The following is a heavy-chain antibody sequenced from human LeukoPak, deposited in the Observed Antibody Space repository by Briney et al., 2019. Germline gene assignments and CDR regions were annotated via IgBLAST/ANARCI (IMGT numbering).Heavy chain of an antibody. J-gene: IGHJ3*02. D-gene: IGHD6-19*01. CDR2: ISGSGGST. V-gene: IGHV3-23*01. Sequence: GGSLRLSCAASGFTFSSYGMSWVRQAPGKGLEWVSAISGSGGSTYYADSVKGRFTISRDNSKNTLYLQMNSLRAEDTALYYCARDLAVAGITYDAFDIWGQGTMVTVSS. CDR3: ARDLAVAGITYDAFDI. CDR1: GFTFSSYG.